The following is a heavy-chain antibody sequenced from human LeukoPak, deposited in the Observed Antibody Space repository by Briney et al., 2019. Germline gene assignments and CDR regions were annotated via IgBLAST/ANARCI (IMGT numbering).Heavy chain of an antibody. J-gene: IGHJ5*02. V-gene: IGHV3-74*01. Sequence: PGGSLRLSCAASGFTFSSYWMHWVRQAPGKGLVWVSRINSDGSSTSYADSVKGRFTISRDNAKNTLYLQMNSLRAEDTAVYYCAREHYYDSSGYSPNWFDPWGQGTLVTVSS. D-gene: IGHD3-22*01. CDR2: INSDGSST. CDR1: GFTFSSYW. CDR3: AREHYYDSSGYSPNWFDP.